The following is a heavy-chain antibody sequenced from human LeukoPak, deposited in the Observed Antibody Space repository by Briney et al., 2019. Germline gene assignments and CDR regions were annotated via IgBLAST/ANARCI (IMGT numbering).Heavy chain of an antibody. CDR1: GGSISSYY. Sequence: PSEXXXXXCTVXGGSISSYYWSWIRQPPGKGLEWIGYIYYSGSTNYNPSLTSRVTISVDTSKNQFSLKLSSVTAADTAVYYCAVGVAAGDPFDYWGQGTLVTVSS. CDR3: AVGVAAGDPFDY. CDR2: IYYSGST. J-gene: IGHJ4*02. V-gene: IGHV4-59*01. D-gene: IGHD2-15*01.